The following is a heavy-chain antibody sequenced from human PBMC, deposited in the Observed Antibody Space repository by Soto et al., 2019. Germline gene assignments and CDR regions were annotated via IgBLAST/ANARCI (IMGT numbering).Heavy chain of an antibody. CDR1: GFTFSSYA. V-gene: IGHV3-23*01. CDR2: ISGSGGST. D-gene: IGHD3-10*01. CDR3: AKDCFYYYGSGSYYPYNWFDP. Sequence: GGSLRLSCAASGFTFSSYAMSWVRQAPGKGLEWVSAISGSGGSTYYADSVKGRFTISRDNSKNTLYLQMNSLRAEDTAVYYCAKDCFYYYGSGSYYPYNWFDPWGQGTLVTVSS. J-gene: IGHJ5*02.